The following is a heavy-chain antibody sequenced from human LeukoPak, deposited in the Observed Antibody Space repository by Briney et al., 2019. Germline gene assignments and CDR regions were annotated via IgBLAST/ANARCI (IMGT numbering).Heavy chain of an antibody. V-gene: IGHV4-39*01. CDR1: GGSISSSSYY. Sequence: SETLSLTCTVSGGSISSSSYYWGWIRQPPGKELEGIGSIYYSGSTYYNPSLKSRVPISVDTSKNQFSLKLSSVTAADTAVYYCARHGRWELPDYWGQGTLVTVSS. D-gene: IGHD1-26*01. CDR3: ARHGRWELPDY. CDR2: IYYSGST. J-gene: IGHJ4*02.